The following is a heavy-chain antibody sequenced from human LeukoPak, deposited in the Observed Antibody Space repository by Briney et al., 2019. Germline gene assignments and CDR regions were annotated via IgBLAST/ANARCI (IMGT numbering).Heavy chain of an antibody. D-gene: IGHD3-16*02. J-gene: IGHJ2*01. CDR2: IYYSGNT. V-gene: IGHV4-39*01. CDR3: ARSRNHGYDYVWGSYRYGWYFDL. Sequence: SETLSLTCTVSGVSISSSNSYWGWIRQPPGKGLEWIGSIYYSGNTYYNASLKSQVSISIDTSKNQFSLRLTSVAAADTAVYYCARSRNHGYDYVWGSYRYGWYFDLWGRGTLVTVSS. CDR1: GVSISSSNSY.